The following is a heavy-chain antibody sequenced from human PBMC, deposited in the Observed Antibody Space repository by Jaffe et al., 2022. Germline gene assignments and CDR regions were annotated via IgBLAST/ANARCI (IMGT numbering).Heavy chain of an antibody. CDR3: AKDRESNSVPDAFDF. CDR2: MTTGGTP. J-gene: IGHJ3*01. Sequence: EVQLLESGGSLVQPGGFLRLSCAASGFTFSGYAMTWVRQAPGKGLEWVSGMTTGGTPSYADSVKGRFTISRDNSKNTLYLLMGSLRVEDTALYYCAKDRESNSVPDAFDFWGQGTMVSVSS. D-gene: IGHD4-4*01. CDR1: GFTFSGYA. V-gene: IGHV3-23*01.